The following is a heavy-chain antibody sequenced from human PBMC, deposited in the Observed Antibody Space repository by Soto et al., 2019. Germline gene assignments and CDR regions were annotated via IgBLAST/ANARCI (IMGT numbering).Heavy chain of an antibody. V-gene: IGHV1-2*02. CDR1: GSTFTAHY. CDR2: TSPTSGDT. CDR3: ARANRFGEYTGFEY. J-gene: IGHJ4*02. Sequence: ASVKVSCTASGSTFTAHYIHLRRQANGQGLQWMGWTSPTSGDTHSAPMFHGRLTMTRDTSTDTAYLELSGLTSTDTAVYFCARANRFGEYTGFEYCGRGTLVTVSS. D-gene: IGHD3-10*01.